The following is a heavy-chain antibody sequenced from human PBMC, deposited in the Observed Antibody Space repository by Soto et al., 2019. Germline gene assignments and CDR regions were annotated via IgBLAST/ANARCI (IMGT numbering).Heavy chain of an antibody. Sequence: ASVKVSCKASGYTLTSYAMHWGRNAPGQRLEWMGWISAGNGNTKYSQKFQGRVTITRDTSASTAYMELSSLRSEDTAVYYCARGFAGDNSWHIHWGQGTLVPVSS. J-gene: IGHJ4*02. CDR2: ISAGNGNT. D-gene: IGHD6-13*01. CDR1: GYTLTSYA. CDR3: ARGFAGDNSWHIH. V-gene: IGHV1-3*01.